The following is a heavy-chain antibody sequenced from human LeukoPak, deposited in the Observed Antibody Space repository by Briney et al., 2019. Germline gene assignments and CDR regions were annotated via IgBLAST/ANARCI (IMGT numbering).Heavy chain of an antibody. J-gene: IGHJ3*02. CDR3: ATDRVIGYYYGSGSPADAFDI. CDR1: GYTLTELS. Sequence: GASVKVSCKVSGYTLTELSMHWVRQAPGKGLEWMGGFDPEDGETIYAQKFQGRVTMTEDTSTDTAYMELSSLRSEDTAVYYCATDRVIGYYYGSGSPADAFDIWGQGTMVTVSS. D-gene: IGHD3-10*01. V-gene: IGHV1-24*01. CDR2: FDPEDGET.